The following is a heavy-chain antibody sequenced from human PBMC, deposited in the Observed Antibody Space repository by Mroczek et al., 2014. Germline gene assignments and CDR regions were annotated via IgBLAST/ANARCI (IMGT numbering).Heavy chain of an antibody. CDR3: ARGLRGYSYGRGGWGY. D-gene: IGHD5-18*01. Sequence: QVQLQHGAAGLLKPSETLSLTCAVYGGSFSGYYWSWIRQPPGKGLEWIGEINHSGSTNYNPSLKSRVTISVDTSKNQFSLKLSSVTAADTAVYYCARGLRGYSYGRGGWGYWGQGTLVTVSS. CDR2: INHSGST. J-gene: IGHJ4*02. V-gene: IGHV4-34*01. CDR1: GGSFSGYY.